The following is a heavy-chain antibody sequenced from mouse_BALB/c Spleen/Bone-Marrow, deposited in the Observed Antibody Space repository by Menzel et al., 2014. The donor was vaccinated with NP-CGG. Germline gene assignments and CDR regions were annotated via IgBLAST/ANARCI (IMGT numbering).Heavy chain of an antibody. J-gene: IGHJ4*01. Sequence: EVQLVESGGGLVQPGGSLKLSCAPSGFTFSDYYMYWVRQTPEKRLEWVAYISNGGGSTYYPDTVKGRFTISRDNAKNTLYLQMSRLKSEDTAMYYCARRRSLYYAMDYWGQGTSVTVSS. CDR1: GFTFSDYY. CDR3: ARRRSLYYAMDY. V-gene: IGHV5-12*01. CDR2: ISNGGGST. D-gene: IGHD1-1*01.